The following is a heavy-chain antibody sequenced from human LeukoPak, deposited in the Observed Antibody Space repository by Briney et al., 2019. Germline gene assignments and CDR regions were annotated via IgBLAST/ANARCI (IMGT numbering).Heavy chain of an antibody. J-gene: IGHJ6*03. CDR1: GYSISSGYY. D-gene: IGHD1-1*01. V-gene: IGHV4-38-2*02. CDR3: ARVGRVPYYYYYMDV. Sequence: SETLSLTCTVSGYSISSGYYWGWIRQPPGKGLEWIGSIYHSGSTYYNPSLKSRVTISVDTSKNQFSLKLSSVTAADTAVYYCARVGRVPYYYYYMDVWGKGTTVTVSS. CDR2: IYHSGST.